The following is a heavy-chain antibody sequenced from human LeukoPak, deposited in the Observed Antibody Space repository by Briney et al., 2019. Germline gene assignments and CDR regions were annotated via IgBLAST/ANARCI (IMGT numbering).Heavy chain of an antibody. CDR1: GYTFTGYY. V-gene: IGHV1-2*02. CDR2: INPNSGGT. D-gene: IGHD3-22*01. J-gene: IGHJ5*02. CDR3: ARDSSGLSALFDP. Sequence: ASVKVSCKASGYTFTGYYMHWVRQAPGQGLEWMGWINPNSGGTNYAQKFQGRVTMTRDTSISTAYMELGRLRSDDTAVYYCARDSSGLSALFDPWGQGTLVTVSS.